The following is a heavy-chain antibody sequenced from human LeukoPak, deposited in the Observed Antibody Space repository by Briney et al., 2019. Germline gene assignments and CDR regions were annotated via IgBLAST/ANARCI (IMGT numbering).Heavy chain of an antibody. CDR2: ISWDSGNT. V-gene: IGHV3-43D*03. CDR3: AKGPGAAVAKRYIQH. D-gene: IGHD6-19*01. CDR1: GFTFNDYA. J-gene: IGHJ1*01. Sequence: GGSLRLSCAASGFTFNDYAMHWARQAPGKGLEWVSLISWDSGNTYYSDSVKGRFTISRDNSKNSLSLQMNSLRAEDTALYYCAKGPGAAVAKRYIQHWGQGTLVTVSS.